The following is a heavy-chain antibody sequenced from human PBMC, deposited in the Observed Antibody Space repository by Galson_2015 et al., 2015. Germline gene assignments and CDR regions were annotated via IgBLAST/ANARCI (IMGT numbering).Heavy chain of an antibody. CDR1: GDSVSSNSAA. J-gene: IGHJ3*02. CDR2: TYYRSKGYN. Sequence: CAISGDSVSSNSAAWNWIRQSPSRGLEWLGRTYYRSKGYNDYAVSVKSRITINPDTSKNQFSLQLNSVTPEDTAVYYCARGLKVRWVAGTRTDAFDIWGQGTMVTVSS. V-gene: IGHV6-1*01. D-gene: IGHD6-19*01. CDR3: ARGLKVRWVAGTRTDAFDI.